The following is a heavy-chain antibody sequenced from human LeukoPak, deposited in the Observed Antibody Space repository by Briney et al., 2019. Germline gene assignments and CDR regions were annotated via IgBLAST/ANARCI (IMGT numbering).Heavy chain of an antibody. CDR2: IKQDGTDK. J-gene: IGHJ4*02. CDR1: VFTFSIYW. V-gene: IGHV3-7*01. Sequence: PGGSLRLSCAASVFTFSIYWMSWVRQAPGKGLEWVANIKQDGTDKYYVDSVKGRFTISRDNAKNSLFLQLGSLRGDDTAVYYCARASMGGRDYHLDSWGQGTLVTVSS. D-gene: IGHD4/OR15-4a*01. CDR3: ARASMGGRDYHLDS.